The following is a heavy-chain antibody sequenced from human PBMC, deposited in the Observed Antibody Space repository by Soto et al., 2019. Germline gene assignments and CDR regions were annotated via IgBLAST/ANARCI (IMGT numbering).Heavy chain of an antibody. V-gene: IGHV5-51*01. CDR1: GYSFTSYW. J-gene: IGHJ3*02. CDR3: ARPESPERATDAFDI. CDR2: IYPGDSDT. Sequence: GESLKISCKGSGYSFTSYWIGWVRQMPGKGLEWMGIIYPGDSDTRYSPSFQGQVTISADKSISTAYLQWSSLKASDTAMYYCARPESPERATDAFDIWGQGTMVTVSS.